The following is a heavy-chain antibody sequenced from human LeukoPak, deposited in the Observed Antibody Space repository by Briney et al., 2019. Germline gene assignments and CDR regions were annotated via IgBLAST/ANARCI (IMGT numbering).Heavy chain of an antibody. J-gene: IGHJ6*02. V-gene: IGHV4-59*08. Sequence: NPSETLSLTCTVSGGSISSYYWSWIRQPPGKGLEWIGYIYYSGSTNYNPSLKSRVTISVDTSKNQFSLKLSSVTAADTAVYYCASLSVAPRSRAYYYGMDVWGQGTTVTVSS. CDR3: ASLSVAPRSRAYYYGMDV. CDR2: IYYSGST. CDR1: GGSISSYY. D-gene: IGHD4-23*01.